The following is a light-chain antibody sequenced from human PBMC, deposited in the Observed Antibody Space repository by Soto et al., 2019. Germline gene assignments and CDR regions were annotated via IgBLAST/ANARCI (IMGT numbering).Light chain of an antibody. J-gene: IGKJ1*01. V-gene: IGKV1-5*02. Sequence: DIQMTQSPSTLPASLGDRVTIICRASQSISNWLACYQQKPGTAPKLLIYHASTLESGVPSRFSGSGSGTEFTLTISSLQPDDFATYYCQQYNSYSFGQGTKVDI. CDR1: QSISNW. CDR2: HAS. CDR3: QQYNSYS.